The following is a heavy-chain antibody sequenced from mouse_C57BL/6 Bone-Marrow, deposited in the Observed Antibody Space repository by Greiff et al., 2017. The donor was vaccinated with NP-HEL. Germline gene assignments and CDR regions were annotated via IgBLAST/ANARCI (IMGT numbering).Heavy chain of an antibody. V-gene: IGHV5-4*03. Sequence: EVMLVESGGGLVKPGGSLKLSCAASGFTFSSYAMSWVRQTPEKRLEWVATISDGGSYTYYPDNVKGRFTISRDNAKNNLYLQMSHLKSEDTAMYYCARPYGNYVRTSHWYFDVWGTGTTVTVSS. CDR3: ARPYGNYVRTSHWYFDV. CDR2: ISDGGSYT. J-gene: IGHJ1*03. D-gene: IGHD2-10*02. CDR1: GFTFSSYA.